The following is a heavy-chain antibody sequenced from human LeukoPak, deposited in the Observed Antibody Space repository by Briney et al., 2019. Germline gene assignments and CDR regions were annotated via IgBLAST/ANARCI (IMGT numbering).Heavy chain of an antibody. J-gene: IGHJ6*04. CDR2: INPNSGGT. CDR3: ARATRITMVRGVSSGGMDV. V-gene: IGHV1-2*04. Sequence: ASVKVSCKASGYTFTGYYMHWVRQAPGQGLEWMGWINPNSGGTNYAQKFQGWVTMTRDTSISTAYMELSRLRSDDTAAYYCARATRITMVRGVSSGGMDVWGKGTTVTVSS. D-gene: IGHD3-10*01. CDR1: GYTFTGYY.